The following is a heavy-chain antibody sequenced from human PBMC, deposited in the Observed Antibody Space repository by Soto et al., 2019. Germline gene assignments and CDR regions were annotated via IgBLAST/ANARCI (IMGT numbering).Heavy chain of an antibody. V-gene: IGHV4-30-4*01. J-gene: IGHJ3*02. CDR1: GGPISSGDYY. CDR2: IYYSGST. Sequence: SETLSLTCTVSGGPISSGDYYWSWIRQPPGKGLEWIGYIYYSGSTYYNPSLKSRVTISVDTSKNQFSLKLSSVTAADTAVYYCARQTTDYYDSSGYFFDIWGQGTMVTVSS. D-gene: IGHD3-22*01. CDR3: ARQTTDYYDSSGYFFDI.